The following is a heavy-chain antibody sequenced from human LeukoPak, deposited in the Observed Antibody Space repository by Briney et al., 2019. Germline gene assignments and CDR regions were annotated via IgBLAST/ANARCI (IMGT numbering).Heavy chain of an antibody. J-gene: IGHJ4*02. Sequence: ASVKVSCKPSGYTFTSFGVSWVRQAPGQGLEWMGWIGAYNGDTNYAQKFQGRVTMTTDTSTSTAYMDLRSLRSDDTAVYYCTRDHCRGDNCPSFDYWGQGTLVTVSS. D-gene: IGHD2-15*01. CDR1: GYTFTSFG. V-gene: IGHV1-18*04. CDR3: TRDHCRGDNCPSFDY. CDR2: IGAYNGDT.